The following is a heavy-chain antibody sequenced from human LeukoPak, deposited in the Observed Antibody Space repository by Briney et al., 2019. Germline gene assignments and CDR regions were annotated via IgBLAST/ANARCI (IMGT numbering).Heavy chain of an antibody. CDR1: GFTFRSYA. CDR3: ARVFQD. Sequence: PGGSLRLSCAASGFTFRSYAMQWVRQAPGKGLEWVSYITYNSGTIFYADSVKGRFTISRDNAKDSLYLQMSSLRDEDTAVYYCARVFQDWGQGTLVTVSS. J-gene: IGHJ1*01. V-gene: IGHV3-48*02. CDR2: ITYNSGTI.